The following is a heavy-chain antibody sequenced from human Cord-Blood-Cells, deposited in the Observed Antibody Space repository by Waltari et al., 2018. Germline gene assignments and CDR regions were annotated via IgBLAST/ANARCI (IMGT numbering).Heavy chain of an antibody. CDR3: ARTPVYSSGWYYFDY. CDR2: IFSNDEK. J-gene: IGHJ4*02. CDR1: GFSLSNARMG. D-gene: IGHD6-19*01. Sequence: QVTLKESGPVLVKPTETLTLTCTVSGFSLSNARMGVSWIRHPPGKALEWLAHIFSNDEKSYSTSLKSRLTMSKDTSNSQVVLTMTNIDPVDTATYYCARTPVYSSGWYYFDYWDQGTLVTVSS. V-gene: IGHV2-26*01.